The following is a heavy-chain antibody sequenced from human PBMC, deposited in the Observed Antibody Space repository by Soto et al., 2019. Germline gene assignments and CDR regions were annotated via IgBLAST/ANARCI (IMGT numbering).Heavy chain of an antibody. CDR1: GGSISSSSYY. J-gene: IGHJ4*02. CDR3: ARLDWNDEDY. V-gene: IGHV4-39*01. CDR2: IYYSGST. Sequence: SETLSLTCTVSGGSISSSSYYWGWIRQPPGKGLEWIGSIYYSGSTYYNPSLKSRVTISVDTSKNQFSLKLSSVTAADTAVYYCARLDWNDEDYWGQGTLVTVSS. D-gene: IGHD1-1*01.